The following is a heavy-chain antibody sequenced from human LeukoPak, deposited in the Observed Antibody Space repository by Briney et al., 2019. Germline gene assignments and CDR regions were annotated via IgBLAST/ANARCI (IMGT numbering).Heavy chain of an antibody. J-gene: IGHJ6*02. CDR3: AREWSGSSGWYSVVDYYYYYGMDV. CDR1: GGSLSSYY. D-gene: IGHD6-19*01. CDR2: IYTSGST. V-gene: IGHV4-4*07. Sequence: SETLSLTCTVSGGSLSSYYWSWIRQPAGKGLEWIGRIYTSGSTNYNPSLKSRVTMSVDTSKNQFSLKLSSVTAADTAVYYCAREWSGSSGWYSVVDYYYYYGMDVWGQGTTVTVSS.